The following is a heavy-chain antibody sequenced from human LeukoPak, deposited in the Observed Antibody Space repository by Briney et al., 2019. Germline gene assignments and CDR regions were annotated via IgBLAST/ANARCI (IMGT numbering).Heavy chain of an antibody. CDR3: ARHPSRGDNGYASDF. CDR1: GGSFSGYY. V-gene: IGHV4-34*01. Sequence: SETLSLTCAVYGGSFSGYYWSWIRQPPGKGLEWIGEINHSGSTNYNPSLKSRVTISVDTSKNQFSLKLNSVTAADTAVYFCARHPSRGDNGYASDFWGHGTVVTVSS. D-gene: IGHD4-17*01. J-gene: IGHJ3*01. CDR2: INHSGST.